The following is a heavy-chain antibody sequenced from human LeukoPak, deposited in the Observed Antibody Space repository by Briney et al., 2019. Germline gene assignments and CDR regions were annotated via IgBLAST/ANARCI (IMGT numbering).Heavy chain of an antibody. CDR1: GGSFSGYY. CDR3: ARGQSGEDYYDSSGSDFDY. Sequence: SETLSLTCAVYGGSFSGYYWSWIRQPPGEGLEWIGEINHSGSTNYNPSLKSRVTISVDTSKNQFSLKLISVTAADTAVYYCARGQSGEDYYDSSGSDFDYWGQGTLVTVSS. CDR2: INHSGST. D-gene: IGHD3-22*01. V-gene: IGHV4-34*01. J-gene: IGHJ4*02.